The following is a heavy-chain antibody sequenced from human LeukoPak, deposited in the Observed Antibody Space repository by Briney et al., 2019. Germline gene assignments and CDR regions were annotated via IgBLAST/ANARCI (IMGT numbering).Heavy chain of an antibody. J-gene: IGHJ3*02. V-gene: IGHV3-66*01. CDR2: IYSGGST. D-gene: IGHD3-10*01. CDR3: ARVLSFGSGSIDI. Sequence: GGSLRLSCAASGFTFSSYSMNWVRQAPGKGLEWVSVIYSGGSTYYADSVKGRFTISRDNSKNTLYLQMNSLRAEDTAVYYCARVLSFGSGSIDIWGQGTMVTVSS. CDR1: GFTFSSYS.